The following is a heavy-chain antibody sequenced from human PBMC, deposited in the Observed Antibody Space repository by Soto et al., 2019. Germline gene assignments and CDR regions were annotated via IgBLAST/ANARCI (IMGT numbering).Heavy chain of an antibody. CDR3: ARVMVPAAKVIPPYYYYGMDV. CDR2: IIPIFGTA. Sequence: SVKVSCKASGGTFSSYAISWVRQAPGQGLEWMGGIIPIFGTANYAQKFQGRVTITADKSTSTAYMELSSLRSEDTAVYYCARVMVPAAKVIPPYYYYGMDVWGQGATVTVS. CDR1: GGTFSSYA. J-gene: IGHJ6*02. D-gene: IGHD2-2*01. V-gene: IGHV1-69*06.